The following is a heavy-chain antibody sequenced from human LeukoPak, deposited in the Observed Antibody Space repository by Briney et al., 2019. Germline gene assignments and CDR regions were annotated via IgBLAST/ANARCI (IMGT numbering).Heavy chain of an antibody. CDR3: AKDYYYYDSSGRRYFDL. Sequence: GGSLRLSCAASGFTFSSYAMHWVRQAPGKGLEWVAVISYDGSNKYYADSVKGRFTISRDNSKNTLYLQMNSLRAEDTAVYFCAKDYYYYDSSGRRYFDLWGRGTLVTVSS. D-gene: IGHD3-22*01. CDR2: ISYDGSNK. J-gene: IGHJ2*01. CDR1: GFTFSSYA. V-gene: IGHV3-30*04.